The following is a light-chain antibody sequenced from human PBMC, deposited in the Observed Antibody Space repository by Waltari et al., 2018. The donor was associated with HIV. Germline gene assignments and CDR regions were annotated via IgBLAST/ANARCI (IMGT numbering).Light chain of an antibody. Sequence: DSQMTQSPATLSASVGDRVTITCRASQSISSWLAWYQQKPGKAPNLLIYKASSLENGVQSRFSGSGSGTEFTLTISSLQPDDFATYYCQQYDSYPLTFGGGTKVEIK. CDR2: KAS. V-gene: IGKV1-5*03. J-gene: IGKJ4*01. CDR3: QQYDSYPLT. CDR1: QSISSW.